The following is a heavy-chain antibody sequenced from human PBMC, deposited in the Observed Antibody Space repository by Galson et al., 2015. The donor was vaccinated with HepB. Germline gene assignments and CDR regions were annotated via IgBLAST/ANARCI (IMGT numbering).Heavy chain of an antibody. J-gene: IGHJ2*01. V-gene: IGHV3-23*01. CDR1: GFNFNDYA. Sequence: SLRLSCAASGFNFNDYAMNWVRQAPGKGLEWVSAISGSGATTYYADSVKGRFTISRDNTKNTLYLQMNGLSAEDTAEYYCAKGRGPSAHWYFDFWGRGTLVTVSS. CDR2: ISGSGATT. CDR3: AKGRGPSAHWYFDF.